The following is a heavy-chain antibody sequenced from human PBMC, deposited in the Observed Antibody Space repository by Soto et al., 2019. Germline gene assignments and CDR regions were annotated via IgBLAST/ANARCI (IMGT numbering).Heavy chain of an antibody. CDR2: MNPNSGNT. Sequence: QVQLVQSGAEVKKPGASVKVSCKASGYTFTSYDINWVRQATGQGLEWMGWMNPNSGNTGYAQKFQGGATWTRNTYISTDDMELSSLRSEDTAVYYCARGQVHGYRTSSLDYWGQGTLVTVSS. CDR1: GYTFTSYD. V-gene: IGHV1-8*01. J-gene: IGHJ4*02. D-gene: IGHD6-6*01. CDR3: ARGQVHGYRTSSLDY.